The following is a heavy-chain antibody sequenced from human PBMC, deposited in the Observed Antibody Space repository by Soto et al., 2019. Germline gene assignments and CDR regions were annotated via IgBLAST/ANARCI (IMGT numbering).Heavy chain of an antibody. CDR1: GYTFSNYG. CDR2: ISLYSDGT. V-gene: IGHV1-18*01. J-gene: IGHJ5*02. CDR3: ARVVPGAEAWCGP. Sequence: ASVKVSCKTSGYTFSNYGITWVRQAPGQPLEWLGWISLYSDGTSYAQKFQGRVSMTTDTSTTTAYMELRSLRSDDTAVYYCARVVPGAEAWCGPWGQGTLVTVSS. D-gene: IGHD2-2*01.